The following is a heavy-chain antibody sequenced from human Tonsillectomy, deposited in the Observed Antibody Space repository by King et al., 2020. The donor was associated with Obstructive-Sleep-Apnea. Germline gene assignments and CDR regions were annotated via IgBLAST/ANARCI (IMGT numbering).Heavy chain of an antibody. D-gene: IGHD3-10*01. CDR2: IKSKTDGGTT. CDR3: TTPDVLLWFGELIDPDY. V-gene: IGHV3-15*01. J-gene: IGHJ4*02. CDR1: GFTFSNAW. Sequence: QLVESGGGLVKPGGSLRLSCAASGFTFSNAWMSWVRQAPGKGLEWVGRIKSKTDGGTTDYAAPVKGRFTISRDDSKNTLYLQMNSLKTEDTAVYYCTTPDVLLWFGELIDPDYWGQGTLVTVSS.